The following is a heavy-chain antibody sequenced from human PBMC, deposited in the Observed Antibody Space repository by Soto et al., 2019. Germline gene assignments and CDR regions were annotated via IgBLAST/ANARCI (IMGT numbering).Heavy chain of an antibody. CDR2: ISTYNGNT. D-gene: IGHD2-15*01. V-gene: IGHV1-18*01. Sequence: ASVKVSCKASGYIFTTFGITWVRQAPGQGLEWMGWISTYNGNTNYAQKFQGRVTMTTDTSTSTAYMELRNLRSDDTAVYYCARDGGYDYSGQGTLVTVSS. J-gene: IGHJ4*02. CDR1: GYIFTTFG. CDR3: ARDGGYDY.